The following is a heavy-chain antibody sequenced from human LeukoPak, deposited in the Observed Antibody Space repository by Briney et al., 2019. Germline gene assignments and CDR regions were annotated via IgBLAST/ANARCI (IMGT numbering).Heavy chain of an antibody. V-gene: IGHV3-66*02. CDR3: ARDPLTTFSDY. CDR1: GFTDSSNY. D-gene: IGHD2/OR15-2a*01. CDR2: IYSGGST. Sequence: GGSLRLSCAASGFTDSSNYMSWVRQAPGKGLEWVSVIYSGGSTYYADSVKGRFTISRDNSKNTLYLQMNSLRAEDTAVYYCARDPLTTFSDYWGQGTLVTVSS. J-gene: IGHJ4*02.